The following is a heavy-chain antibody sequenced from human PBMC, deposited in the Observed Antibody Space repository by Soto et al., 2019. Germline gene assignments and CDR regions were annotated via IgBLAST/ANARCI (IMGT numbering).Heavy chain of an antibody. V-gene: IGHV1-2*02. CDR1: GYTLTDYY. D-gene: IGHD6-25*01. J-gene: IGHJ2*01. CDR3: AREGGAAPGARREWYLDL. Sequence: QVHLVQSGAEVKKPGASVTVSCKTSGYTLTDYYMHWVRQAPGQGLEWMAWINPHSGDTGIAEWYQGRVTMTRDTSTNTAHMGLTSLTSDDTAIYYCAREGGAAPGARREWYLDLWGRGSLVTVSS. CDR2: INPHSGDT.